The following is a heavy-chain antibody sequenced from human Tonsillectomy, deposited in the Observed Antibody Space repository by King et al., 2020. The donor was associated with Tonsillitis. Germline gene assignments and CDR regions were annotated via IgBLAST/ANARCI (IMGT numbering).Heavy chain of an antibody. CDR1: GLTFSDAW. Sequence: VQLVESGGGLVKPGGSLRLSCAVSGLTFSDAWMSWVRQAPGKRLEWVGRVKHKGSGGAADYAALVKGRFTISRYELKNIVTLQMNSLRTEDTGMYYCTHIVSTVFDCFDSWGQGTPVTVSS. CDR2: VKHKGSGGAA. D-gene: IGHD5/OR15-5a*01. V-gene: IGHV3-15*01. J-gene: IGHJ5*01. CDR3: THIVSTVFDCFDS.